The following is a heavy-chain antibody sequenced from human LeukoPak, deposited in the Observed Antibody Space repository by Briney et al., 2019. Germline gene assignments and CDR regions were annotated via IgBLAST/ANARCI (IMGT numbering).Heavy chain of an antibody. CDR2: IYYNGRT. V-gene: IGHV4-39*01. J-gene: IGHJ4*02. CDR1: GGSFSSSSYY. D-gene: IGHD5-12*01. CDR3: ARHQYSGYQCLFFDQ. Sequence: PSETLSLTCTVSGGSFSSSSYYWGWIRQSPGKGLEWIGSIYYNGRTDYNPSLKSRVTLSVDTPKNQVSLKLNSVTAADTAVYYCARHQYSGYQCLFFDQWGQGTLVTVSP.